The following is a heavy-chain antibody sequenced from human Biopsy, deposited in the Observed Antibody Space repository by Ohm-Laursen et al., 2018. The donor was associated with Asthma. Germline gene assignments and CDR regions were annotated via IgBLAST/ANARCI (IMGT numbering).Heavy chain of an antibody. CDR3: VRDGTDDAFDI. J-gene: IGHJ3*02. D-gene: IGHD1-1*01. V-gene: IGHV3-30*01. Sequence: SLRLSCTASGFSFSNFAIHWVRQAPGKGLEWVGVISKDAGTQDYADSVKGRFTIARDNSKNTLDLQMNSLREEDTAVYYCVRDGTDDAFDIWGQGTVVSVSS. CDR2: ISKDAGTQ. CDR1: GFSFSNFA.